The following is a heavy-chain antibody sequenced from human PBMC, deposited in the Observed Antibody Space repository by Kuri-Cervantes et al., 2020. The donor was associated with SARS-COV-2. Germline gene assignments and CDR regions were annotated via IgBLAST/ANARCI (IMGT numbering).Heavy chain of an antibody. CDR2: ISYDGRNT. CDR1: GFIFSDYA. D-gene: IGHD6-19*01. V-gene: IGHV3-30*04. CDR3: SSPQCQGS. J-gene: IGHJ5*02. Sequence: GESLKISCETSGFIFSDYAIDGVRQAPGKGLEWVAIISYDGRNTKFADSVKGRFTISRDNSRKSLFLQMNSLGIEDTGIYYWSSPQCQGSWGPGTRVTVSS.